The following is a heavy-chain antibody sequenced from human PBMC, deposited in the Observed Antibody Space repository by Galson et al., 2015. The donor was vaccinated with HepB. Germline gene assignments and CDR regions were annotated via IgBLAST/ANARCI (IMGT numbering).Heavy chain of an antibody. CDR3: ARDPGYGLVY. V-gene: IGHV6-1*01. Sequence: CAISGDSVSNNSPAWNWIRQSPSRGLEWLGGTYYRSKWYIDYAESVKSRITINRDTSKNQFSLQLNSVTPDDTGVYYCARDPGYGLVYWGQGTQVTVSS. J-gene: IGHJ4*02. D-gene: IGHD5-18*01. CDR1: GDSVSNNSPA. CDR2: TYYRSKWYI.